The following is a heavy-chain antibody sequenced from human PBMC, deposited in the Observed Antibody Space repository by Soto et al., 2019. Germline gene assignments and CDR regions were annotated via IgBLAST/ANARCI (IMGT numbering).Heavy chain of an antibody. D-gene: IGHD6-6*01. J-gene: IGHJ4*02. Sequence: SETLSLTCTVSGGSISSYYWSWIRQPPGKGLEWIGYIYYSGSTNYNPSLKSRVTISVDTSKNQFSLKLSSVTAADTAVYYCARLLGGTVDYWGQGTLVTVSS. CDR2: IYYSGST. CDR1: GGSISSYY. V-gene: IGHV4-59*08. CDR3: ARLLGGTVDY.